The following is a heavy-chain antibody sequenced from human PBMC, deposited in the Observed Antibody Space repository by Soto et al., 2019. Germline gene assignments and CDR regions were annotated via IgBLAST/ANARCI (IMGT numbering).Heavy chain of an antibody. J-gene: IGHJ6*02. CDR2: GNAGNGNT. V-gene: IGHV1-3*02. CDR3: AREDLGQLAAFGRYYYYGMDV. D-gene: IGHD6-13*01. Sequence: ASVKVSCKASGYTFTTYSMHWVRQAPGQRLEGMGWGNAGNGNTQYSQDFQGRVTISRDTSASTAYMELSTLISEDTAVYYCAREDLGQLAAFGRYYYYGMDVWGQGTTVTVSS. CDR1: GYTFTTYS.